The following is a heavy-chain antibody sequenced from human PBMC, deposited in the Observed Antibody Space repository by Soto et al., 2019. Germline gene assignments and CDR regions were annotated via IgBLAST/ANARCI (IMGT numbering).Heavy chain of an antibody. Sequence: QVHLLQSGAEVKKPGSSLKVSCKVSGGAFTNYSLNWVRHSPRQGLEWLGGIIPFHNTSNYSEKFVGRLSVTADISSSTVYMHLSGLTSGDTATYYCASWSAWNPLYYHGMDVWGQGTTVTVSS. D-gene: IGHD1-1*01. J-gene: IGHJ6*02. CDR3: ASWSAWNPLYYHGMDV. CDR1: GGAFTNYS. V-gene: IGHV1-69*06. CDR2: IIPFHNTS.